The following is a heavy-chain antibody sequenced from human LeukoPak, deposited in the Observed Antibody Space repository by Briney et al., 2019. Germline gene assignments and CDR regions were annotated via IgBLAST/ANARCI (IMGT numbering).Heavy chain of an antibody. CDR1: VGSNSSSTYS. V-gene: IGHV4-39*02. CDR3: AREHLPGGGWPFDY. CDR2: NYNGGPT. D-gene: IGHD6-19*01. J-gene: IGHJ4*02. Sequence: SETLSLTCRVSVGSNSSSTYSWVWTRQPPGSALEWLGNNYNGGPTFYDPSLRSRVTISVDTSKNQFSLELSSVTAADTAVYYCAREHLPGGGWPFDYWGQGTLVTVSS.